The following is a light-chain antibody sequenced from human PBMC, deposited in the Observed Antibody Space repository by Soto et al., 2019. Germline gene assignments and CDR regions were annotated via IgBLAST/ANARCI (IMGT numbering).Light chain of an antibody. Sequence: EIVLTQSPGTLSLSPGERATLSCRASQTVRSSFLAWHQQKPGQAPRLFIYGASRRVTGIPDRFSGSGSETDFTLTISRLEPEDFAVYYCHQYGNSPLTFGGGTKVDIK. CDR2: GAS. J-gene: IGKJ4*01. CDR1: QTVRSSF. V-gene: IGKV3-20*01. CDR3: HQYGNSPLT.